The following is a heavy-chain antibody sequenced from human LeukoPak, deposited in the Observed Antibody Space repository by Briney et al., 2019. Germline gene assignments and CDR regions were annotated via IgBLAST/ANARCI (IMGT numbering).Heavy chain of an antibody. J-gene: IGHJ4*02. CDR3: ARDHYGDYTPRYFDY. V-gene: IGHV1-69*04. Sequence: ASVKVSCKASGGTFSSYTISWVRQAPGQGLGWLGRIIPILGIANYAQKFQGRVTITADKSTSTAYMELSSLRSEDTAVYYCARDHYGDYTPRYFDYWGQGTLVTVSS. CDR2: IIPILGIA. D-gene: IGHD4-17*01. CDR1: GGTFSSYT.